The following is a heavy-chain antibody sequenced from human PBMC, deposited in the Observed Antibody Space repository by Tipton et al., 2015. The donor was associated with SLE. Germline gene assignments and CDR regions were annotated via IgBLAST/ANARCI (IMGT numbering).Heavy chain of an antibody. J-gene: IGHJ4*02. CDR2: INHSGST. Sequence: LRLSCAVYGGSFSGYYWSWIRHPPGKGLEWIGEINHSGSTNYNPSLKSRITISVDTSKNQFSLKLSSVTAAETAVYYCARLADGYRTDYWGQGTLVTVSS. D-gene: IGHD5-24*01. CDR1: GGSFSGYY. CDR3: ARLADGYRTDY. V-gene: IGHV4-34*01.